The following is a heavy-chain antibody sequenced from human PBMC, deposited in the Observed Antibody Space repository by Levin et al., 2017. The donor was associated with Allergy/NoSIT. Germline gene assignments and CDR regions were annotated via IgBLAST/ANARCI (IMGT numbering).Heavy chain of an antibody. CDR3: AKANGRMTSFDY. D-gene: IGHD2-8*01. J-gene: IGHJ4*02. Sequence: GESLKISCAASGFTFSSYGMHWVRQAPGKGLEWVAVISYDGSNKYYADSVKGRFTISRDNSKNTLYLQMNSLRAEDTAVYYCAKANGRMTSFDYWGQGTLVTVSS. CDR2: ISYDGSNK. V-gene: IGHV3-30*18. CDR1: GFTFSSYG.